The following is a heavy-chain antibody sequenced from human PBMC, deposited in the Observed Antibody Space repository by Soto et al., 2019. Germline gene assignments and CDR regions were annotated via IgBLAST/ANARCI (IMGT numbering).Heavy chain of an antibody. CDR3: AKPEEVVRGFDF. CDR1: GFTFGHSA. CDR2: ISGTGGAA. J-gene: IGHJ4*02. Sequence: GGSLRLSCAASGFTFGHSAMSWVRQAPGKGLEWVAAISGTGGAAYYADSVKGRFTISRDNSRNTLFLQMNSLRVDDTAIYHCAKPEEVVRGFDFWGLGTLVTSPQ. D-gene: IGHD3-10*01. V-gene: IGHV3-23*01.